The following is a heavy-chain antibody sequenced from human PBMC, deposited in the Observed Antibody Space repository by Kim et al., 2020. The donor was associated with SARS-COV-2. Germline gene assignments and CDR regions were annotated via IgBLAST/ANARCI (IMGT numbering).Heavy chain of an antibody. J-gene: IGHJ3*02. CDR1: GFTFDDYA. D-gene: IGHD3-10*01. CDR3: AKVKSPYNDGSGSYNAFDI. V-gene: IGHV3-43*02. Sequence: GGSLRLSCAASGFTFDDYAMHWVRQAPGKGLEWVSLISGDGGSTYYADSVKGRFTISRDNSKNSLYLQMNSLRTEDTALYYCAKVKSPYNDGSGSYNAFDIWGEGTMVSVSS. CDR2: ISGDGGST.